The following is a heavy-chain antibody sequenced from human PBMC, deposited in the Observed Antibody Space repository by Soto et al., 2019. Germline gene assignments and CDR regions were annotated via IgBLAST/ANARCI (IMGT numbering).Heavy chain of an antibody. V-gene: IGHV1-3*01. CDR1: GYTFTTYA. Sequence: QVQLVQSGAEVKKPGASVKVSCKASGYTFTTYAMHWVRQAPGQRLEWMGWIDAGNGNTKYSQKFQGRVTITRDTSASTVYMELSSLRSEDTVVYYCAREDRNWFDPWGQGTLVTVSS. J-gene: IGHJ5*02. CDR3: AREDRNWFDP. CDR2: IDAGNGNT. D-gene: IGHD2-15*01.